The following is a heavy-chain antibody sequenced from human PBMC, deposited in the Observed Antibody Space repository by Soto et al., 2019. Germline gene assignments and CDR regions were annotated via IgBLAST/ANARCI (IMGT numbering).Heavy chain of an antibody. CDR2: ISGSGGST. CDR1: GFTFSSYA. CDR3: AKDVYDYGDYYYYYYMDV. V-gene: IGHV3-23*01. D-gene: IGHD4-17*01. J-gene: IGHJ6*03. Sequence: GGSLRLSCAASGFTFSSYAMSWVRQAPGKGLEWVSAISGSGGSTYYADSVKGRFTISRDNSKNTLYLQMNSLRAEDTAVYYCAKDVYDYGDYYYYYYMDVWGKGTTVTVSS.